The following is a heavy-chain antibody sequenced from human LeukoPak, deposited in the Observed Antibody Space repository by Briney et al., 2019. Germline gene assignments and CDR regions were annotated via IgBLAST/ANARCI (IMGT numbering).Heavy chain of an antibody. CDR3: AKDTPLFYHYYGIDV. J-gene: IGHJ6*02. CDR2: ISGDGTIT. V-gene: IGHV3-43*02. CDR1: GLNLDAYA. Sequence: GGSLRLSCAASGLNLDAYAMHWVRQAPGKGLEWVSLISGDGTITYYADSVKGRFTISRDNSKNSLFLEMNSLRSEDTALYYCAKDTPLFYHYYGIDVWGQGTTVTVSS.